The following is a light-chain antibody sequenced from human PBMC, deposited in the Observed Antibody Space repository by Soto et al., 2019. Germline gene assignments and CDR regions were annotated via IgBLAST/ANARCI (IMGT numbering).Light chain of an antibody. CDR1: QGISNY. CDR2: SAS. CDR3: IQNSSYPWT. J-gene: IGKJ1*01. V-gene: IGKV1-17*03. Sequence: DIQMTQSPSAMSASVGDRVTITCRASQGISNYLAWFQQKPGKVPKLLIYSASSLQSRVPSRFTSSGTGTKFTLTISSLQPVDSATYYCIQNSSYPWTFGQATNVEIK.